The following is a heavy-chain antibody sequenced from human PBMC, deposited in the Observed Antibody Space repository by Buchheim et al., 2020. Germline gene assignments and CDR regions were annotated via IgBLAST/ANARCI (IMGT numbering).Heavy chain of an antibody. Sequence: EVQLVESGGGLIQPGGSLRLSCAASGFTFSSYEMNWVRQAPGKGLEWVSYISSSCSTIYYADSVKGRFTISRDNAKNSLYLQMNSLRAEDTAVYYCARDRVNIVATINYYYYGMDVWGQGTT. V-gene: IGHV3-48*03. CDR1: GFTFSSYE. CDR2: ISSSCSTI. J-gene: IGHJ6*02. D-gene: IGHD5-12*01. CDR3: ARDRVNIVATINYYYYGMDV.